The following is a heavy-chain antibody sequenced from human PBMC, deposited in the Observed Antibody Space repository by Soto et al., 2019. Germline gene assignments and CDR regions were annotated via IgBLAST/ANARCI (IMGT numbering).Heavy chain of an antibody. D-gene: IGHD2-2*02. CDR2: IWYDGSNK. V-gene: IGHV3-33*01. J-gene: IGHJ3*02. CDR1: GFTFSSYA. CDR3: SSGHTRVAFDI. Sequence: QVQLVESGGGVVQPGRSLRLSCAASGFTFSSYAMHWVRQAPGKGLEWVAVIWYDGSNKYYADSVKGRFTISRDNSKNTLYLEMNCLRAEDTAVDYCSSGHTRVAFDIWGQGTLVTVSS.